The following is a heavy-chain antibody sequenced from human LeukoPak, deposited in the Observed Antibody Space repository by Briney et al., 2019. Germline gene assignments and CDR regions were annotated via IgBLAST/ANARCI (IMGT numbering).Heavy chain of an antibody. CDR1: GGSFSGYY. CDR2: INHSGST. D-gene: IGHD6-6*01. J-gene: IGHJ4*02. CDR3: ARGRIAARPYRY. V-gene: IGHV4-34*01. Sequence: PSETLSLTCAVYGGSFSGYYWSWIRQPPGKGLEWIGEINHSGSTNYNPSLKSRITISVDTSKNQFSLKLSSVTAADTAVYYCARGRIAARPYRYWGQGTLVTVSS.